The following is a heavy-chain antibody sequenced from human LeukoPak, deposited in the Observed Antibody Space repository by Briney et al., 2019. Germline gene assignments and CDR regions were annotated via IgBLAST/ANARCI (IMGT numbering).Heavy chain of an antibody. Sequence: PGGSLRLSCAASGFTFSSYSMNWVRQAPGKGLEWVSSISSSSSYIYYADSVKGRFTISRDNAKNALYLQMNSLRAEDTAVYYCASLNYYDSSGPQANWGQGTLVTVSS. J-gene: IGHJ4*02. CDR2: ISSSSSYI. D-gene: IGHD3-22*01. CDR3: ASLNYYDSSGPQAN. V-gene: IGHV3-21*01. CDR1: GFTFSSYS.